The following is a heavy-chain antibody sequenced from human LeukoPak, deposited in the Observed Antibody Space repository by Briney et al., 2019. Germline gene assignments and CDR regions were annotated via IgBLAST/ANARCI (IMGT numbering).Heavy chain of an antibody. Sequence: ASVKVSCKASGYTFTSYGISWVRQAPGQGLEWMGWISAYNGNTNYAQKLQGRVTMTTETSTSTAYMELRSLRSDDTAVYYCAREETQYYYYGMDVWGQGTTVTVSS. V-gene: IGHV1-18*01. D-gene: IGHD5-24*01. J-gene: IGHJ6*02. CDR3: AREETQYYYYGMDV. CDR1: GYTFTSYG. CDR2: ISAYNGNT.